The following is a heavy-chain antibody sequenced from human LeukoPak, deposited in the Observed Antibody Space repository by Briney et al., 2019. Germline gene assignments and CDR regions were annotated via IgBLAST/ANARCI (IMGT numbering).Heavy chain of an antibody. CDR1: GFTFSSYS. CDR2: ISSSSSTI. J-gene: IGHJ4*02. Sequence: PGGSLRLSCAASGFTFSSYSMNWVRQAPGKGLEWVSYISSSSSTIYYADSVKGRFTISRDNSKNTLYLQMNSLRAEDTAVYYCAKSASIIFVDTARGTFDYWGQGTLVTVSS. V-gene: IGHV3-48*01. D-gene: IGHD5-18*01. CDR3: AKSASIIFVDTARGTFDY.